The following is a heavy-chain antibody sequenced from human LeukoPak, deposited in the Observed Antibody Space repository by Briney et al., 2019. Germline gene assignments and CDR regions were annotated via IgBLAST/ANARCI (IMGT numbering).Heavy chain of an antibody. J-gene: IGHJ4*02. V-gene: IGHV3-30*02. CDR2: TRYAGQTV. CDR3: ARDGCSGGSCDSDSLYLDY. CDR1: GYTFTSYG. D-gene: IGHD2-15*01. Sequence: GGSLRLSCETSGYTFTSYGIHWVRQAPGKGLEWLTFTRYAGQTVHSEDSAKGRFTVSGDSGKFTVYLQMNVLRTEDTAVYYCARDGCSGGSCDSDSLYLDYWGQGNLVTVSS.